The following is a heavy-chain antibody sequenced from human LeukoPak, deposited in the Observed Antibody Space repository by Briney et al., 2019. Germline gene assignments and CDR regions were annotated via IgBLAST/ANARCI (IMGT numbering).Heavy chain of an antibody. Sequence: GGSLRLSCAASGFTFSNAWMSWVRQAPGKGLEWVSVIYSGGSTYYADSVKGRFTISRDNSKNTLYLQMNSLRAEDTAVYYCARDWNYSYYYYMDVWGKGTTVTVSS. CDR2: IYSGGST. CDR1: GFTFSNAW. J-gene: IGHJ6*03. D-gene: IGHD1-7*01. CDR3: ARDWNYSYYYYMDV. V-gene: IGHV3-66*02.